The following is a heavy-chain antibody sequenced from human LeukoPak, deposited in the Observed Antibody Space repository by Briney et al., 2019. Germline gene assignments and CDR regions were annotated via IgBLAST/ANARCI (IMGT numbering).Heavy chain of an antibody. Sequence: GGSLRLSCAASGFTFSSYSMNWVRQAPGKGLEWVSYISSSSSTIYYADSVKGRLTISRDNAKNTLYLQMNSLRAEDTAMYYCAKDTGRGIIYYFDYWGQGTLVTVSS. D-gene: IGHD3-10*01. V-gene: IGHV3-48*01. J-gene: IGHJ4*02. CDR3: AKDTGRGIIYYFDY. CDR2: ISSSSSTI. CDR1: GFTFSSYS.